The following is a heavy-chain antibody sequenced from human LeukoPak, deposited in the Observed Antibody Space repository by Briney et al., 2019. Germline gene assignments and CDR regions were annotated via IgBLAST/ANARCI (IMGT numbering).Heavy chain of an antibody. D-gene: IGHD2-2*01. Sequence: PSETLSLTCTVSGGSIRSSTDYWGWIRQPPGKGLEWIGEINHSGSTNYNPSLKSRVTISVDTSKNQFSLKLSSVTAADTAVYYCARRPHENQLLPYWFDPWGQGTLVTVSS. CDR2: INHSGST. CDR3: ARRPHENQLLPYWFDP. CDR1: GGSIRSSTDY. V-gene: IGHV4-39*07. J-gene: IGHJ5*02.